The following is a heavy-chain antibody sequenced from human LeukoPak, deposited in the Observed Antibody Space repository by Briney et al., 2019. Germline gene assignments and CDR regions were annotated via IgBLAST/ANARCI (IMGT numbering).Heavy chain of an antibody. CDR1: GGSISSYY. V-gene: IGHV4-59*12. Sequence: SETLSLTCTVSGGSISSYYWSWIRQPPGKGLEWIGYIYYSGSTNYNPSLKSRVTISVDTSKNQFSLKLSSVTAADTAVYYCARGKRLLRYFDWSPFDYWGQGTLVTVSS. CDR2: IYYSGST. J-gene: IGHJ4*02. CDR3: ARGKRLLRYFDWSPFDY. D-gene: IGHD3-9*01.